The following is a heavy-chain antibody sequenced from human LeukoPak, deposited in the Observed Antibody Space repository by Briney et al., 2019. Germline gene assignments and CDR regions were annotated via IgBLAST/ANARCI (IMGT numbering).Heavy chain of an antibody. D-gene: IGHD6-19*01. CDR3: AREENLRYSSGWAYYFDY. CDR1: GGSISSYY. J-gene: IGHJ4*02. V-gene: IGHV4-59*01. CDR2: IYHSGST. Sequence: SETLSLTCTVSGGSISSYYWSWIRQPPGKGLEWIGYIYHSGSTNYNSSLESRVTISVDTSKNQLSLKLSSVTAADTAVYYCAREENLRYSSGWAYYFDYWGQGTLVTVSS.